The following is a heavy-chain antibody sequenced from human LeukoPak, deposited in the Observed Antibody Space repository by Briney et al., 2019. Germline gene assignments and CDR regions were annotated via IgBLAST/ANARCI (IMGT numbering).Heavy chain of an antibody. Sequence: PSETLSLTCTVSGGSISSYYWSWIRQPAGKGLEWIGRICTSGSTNYNPSLKSRVTMSVDTSKNQFSLKLSSVTAADTAVYYCARDFFTMVRGVTPFDPWGQGTLVTVSS. CDR2: ICTSGST. D-gene: IGHD3-10*01. V-gene: IGHV4-4*07. J-gene: IGHJ5*02. CDR1: GGSISSYY. CDR3: ARDFFTMVRGVTPFDP.